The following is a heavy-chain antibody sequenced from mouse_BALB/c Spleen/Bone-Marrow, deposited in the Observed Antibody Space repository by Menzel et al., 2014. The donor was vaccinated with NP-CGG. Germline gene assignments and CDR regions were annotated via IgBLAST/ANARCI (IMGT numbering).Heavy chain of an antibody. V-gene: IGHV4-1*02. J-gene: IGHJ2*01. CDR2: INPDSSTI. Sequence: EVQLVESGGGLVQPGGSLKLSCAASGFDFSRYWMSWVRQAPGKGLEWIGEINPDSSTINYTPSLKDKFIISRDNAKNTLYLQISKVRSEDTALYYCARLGYYGSSDYWGQGTTLTVSS. CDR3: ARLGYYGSSDY. D-gene: IGHD1-1*01. CDR1: GFDFSRYW.